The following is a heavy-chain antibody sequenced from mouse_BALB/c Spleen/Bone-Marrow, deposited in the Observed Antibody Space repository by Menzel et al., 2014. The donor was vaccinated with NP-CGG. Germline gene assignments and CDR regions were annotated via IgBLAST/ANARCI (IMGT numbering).Heavy chain of an antibody. CDR1: GFNIKDTY. Sequence: VQLQQSGAELVKPGASVKLSCTASGFNIKDTYMHWVKQRPEQGLEWTGRIDPANGNTKYDPKFQGKATITADTSSKTAYLQLSSLTSEDTAVYYCARYYYGSSYFDYWGQGTTLTVSS. J-gene: IGHJ2*01. D-gene: IGHD1-1*01. V-gene: IGHV14-3*02. CDR3: ARYYYGSSYFDY. CDR2: IDPANGNT.